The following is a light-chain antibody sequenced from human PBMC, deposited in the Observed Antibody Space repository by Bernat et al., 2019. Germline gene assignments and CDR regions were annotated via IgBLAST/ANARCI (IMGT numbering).Light chain of an antibody. J-gene: IGKJ1*01. CDR3: LQHNSYTRT. CDR2: TAS. V-gene: IGKV1-17*01. CDR1: QGIKND. Sequence: DIQMTQSPSSLSASVGDRVTITCRASQGIKNDLAWYQQKPGKAPKRLIHTASRLQGGVPSRFRGSGSGTEFTLTLSSLQPEDFGTYYCLQHNSYTRTFGQGTKVEIK.